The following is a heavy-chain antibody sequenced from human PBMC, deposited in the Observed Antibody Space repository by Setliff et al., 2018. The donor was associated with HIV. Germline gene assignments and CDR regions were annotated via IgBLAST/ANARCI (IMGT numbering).Heavy chain of an antibody. CDR1: GGSISSYY. Sequence: PSETLSLTCTVSGGSISSYYWSWIRQPPGKGLEWIGYIYYSGSTNYNPSLKSRFTISVDTSKNQFSLKLNSVTAADTAVDYCARDPNAPYFQHWGQGTLVTVSS. D-gene: IGHD1-1*01. V-gene: IGHV4-59*01. CDR2: IYYSGST. CDR3: ARDPNAPYFQH. J-gene: IGHJ1*01.